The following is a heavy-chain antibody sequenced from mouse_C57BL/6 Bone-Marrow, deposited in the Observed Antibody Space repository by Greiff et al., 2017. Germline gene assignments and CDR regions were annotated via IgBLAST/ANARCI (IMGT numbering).Heavy chain of an antibody. Sequence: EVMLVESEGGLVQPGSSMKLSCTASGFTFSDYYMAWVRQVPEKGLEWVANINYDGSSTYYLDSLKSRFIISRDNAKNILYLQMSSLKSEDTATYYCARDRRGTVVDWYFDVWGTGTTVTVSS. J-gene: IGHJ1*03. D-gene: IGHD1-1*01. CDR1: GFTFSDYY. CDR3: ARDRRGTVVDWYFDV. V-gene: IGHV5-16*01. CDR2: INYDGSST.